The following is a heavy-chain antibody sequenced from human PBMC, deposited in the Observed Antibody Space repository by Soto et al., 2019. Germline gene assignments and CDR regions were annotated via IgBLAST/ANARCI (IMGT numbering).Heavy chain of an antibody. Sequence: QVQLQQWGAGLLKPSETLSLTCAVYGGSFSGYYWSWIRQPPGKGLEWIGEINHSGSTNYNPSLKSRFTISVDTSKNQFSLKLSSVTAADTAVYYCARNGWDIVVVPAATYYYYYYMDVWGKGTTVTVSS. CDR3: ARNGWDIVVVPAATYYYYYYMDV. V-gene: IGHV4-34*01. D-gene: IGHD2-2*01. CDR2: INHSGST. CDR1: GGSFSGYY. J-gene: IGHJ6*03.